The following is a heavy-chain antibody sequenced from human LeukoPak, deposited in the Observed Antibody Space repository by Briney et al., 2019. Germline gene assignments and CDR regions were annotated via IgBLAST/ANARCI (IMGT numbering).Heavy chain of an antibody. D-gene: IGHD1-7*01. V-gene: IGHV4-34*01. CDR1: GGSFSGYY. J-gene: IGHJ5*02. Sequence: SETLSLTCAVYGGSFSGYYWSWIRQPPGKGLEWIGEINHSGSTNYNPSLKSRVTISVDTSKNQFSLKLRSVTAADTAVYYCARGSLGGGTNNWFDPWGQGTLVTVSS. CDR2: INHSGST. CDR3: ARGSLGGGTNNWFDP.